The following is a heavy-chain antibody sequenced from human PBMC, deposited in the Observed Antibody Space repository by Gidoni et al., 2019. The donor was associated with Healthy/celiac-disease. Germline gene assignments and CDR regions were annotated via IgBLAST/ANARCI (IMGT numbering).Heavy chain of an antibody. J-gene: IGHJ4*02. CDR2: LSYDGCNK. D-gene: IGHD3-3*01. CDR1: GFTFSGYA. CDR3: ARAKGSGRLRHDY. Sequence: QVQLVESGGGVVRPGRSLRLSCAASGFTFSGYAMHWVRQATGKGLEWVEGLSYDGCNKYCADSVNDRFTISRENSKNTQYLQMNSLRAEDTVVYDGARAKGSGRLRHDYWGQGTLVTVSS. V-gene: IGHV3-30-3*01.